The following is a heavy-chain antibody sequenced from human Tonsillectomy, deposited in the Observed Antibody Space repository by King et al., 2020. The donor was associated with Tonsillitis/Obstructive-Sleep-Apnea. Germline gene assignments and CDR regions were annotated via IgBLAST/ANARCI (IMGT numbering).Heavy chain of an antibody. Sequence: VQLVESGGGLIQPGGSLRLSCAASGFTVSSNYMNWVRQAPGRGLEWVSVIFSGDDTYYAASVEGRFTISRDNSKNTLYLQMNSLRAEDTAMYYCARGRGSTHNYYYMDVWGKGTTVTVSS. V-gene: IGHV3-53*01. D-gene: IGHD5/OR15-5a*01. J-gene: IGHJ6*03. CDR1: GFTVSSNY. CDR2: IFSGDDT. CDR3: ARGRGSTHNYYYMDV.